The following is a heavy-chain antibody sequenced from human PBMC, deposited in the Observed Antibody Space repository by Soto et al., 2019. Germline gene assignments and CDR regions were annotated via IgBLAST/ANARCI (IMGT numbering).Heavy chain of an antibody. V-gene: IGHV1-24*01. CDR2: FDPEDGET. D-gene: IGHD2-2*01. CDR1: GYTLTELS. CDR3: ATDPSCSSTSCSRPYYYMDV. Sequence: EASVKVSCKVSGYTLTELSMHWVRQTPGKGLEWMGGFDPEDGETIYAQKFQGRVTMTEDTSTDTAYMELSSLRSEDTAVYYCATDPSCSSTSCSRPYYYMDVWGKGTTVTVSS. J-gene: IGHJ6*03.